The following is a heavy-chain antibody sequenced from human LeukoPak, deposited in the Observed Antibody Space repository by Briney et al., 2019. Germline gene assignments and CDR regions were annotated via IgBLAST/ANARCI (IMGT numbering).Heavy chain of an antibody. CDR3: ARGRYGDYEVY. CDR1: GGSFSGYY. Sequence: SETLSLTCAVYGGSFSGYYWSWIRQPPGKGLEWIGSIYYSGSTYYNPSLKSRVTISVDTSKNQFSLKLSSVTAADTAVYYCARGRYGDYEVYWGQGTLVTVSS. J-gene: IGHJ4*02. CDR2: IYYSGST. D-gene: IGHD4-17*01. V-gene: IGHV4-34*01.